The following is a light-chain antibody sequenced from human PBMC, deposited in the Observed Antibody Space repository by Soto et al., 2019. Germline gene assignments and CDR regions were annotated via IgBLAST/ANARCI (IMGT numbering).Light chain of an antibody. CDR3: LQDYNYPPT. Sequence: ALQMTQSPSSLSASVGDRVTITCRASQGIRNDLGWYQQKPGKAPKFLIYTASSLQSGVPSRFSGSGSGTDFTLTISSLQPEDFATYYCLQDYNYPPTFGQGTKVEIK. CDR2: TAS. V-gene: IGKV1-6*01. J-gene: IGKJ1*01. CDR1: QGIRND.